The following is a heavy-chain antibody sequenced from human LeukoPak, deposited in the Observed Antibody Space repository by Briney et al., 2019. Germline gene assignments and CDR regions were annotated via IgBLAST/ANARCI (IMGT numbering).Heavy chain of an antibody. D-gene: IGHD2-8*01. V-gene: IGHV1-18*01. J-gene: IGHJ4*02. CDR2: ISAYNGNT. CDR1: GYTFTSYG. Sequence: ASVKVSCKASGYTFTSYGISWVRQAPGQGLEWMGWISAYNGNTNDAQKLQGRVTMTTGTSTSTAYMELRSLRSDDTAVYYCARARPYCTNGVCYIDYWGQGTLVTVSS. CDR3: ARARPYCTNGVCYIDY.